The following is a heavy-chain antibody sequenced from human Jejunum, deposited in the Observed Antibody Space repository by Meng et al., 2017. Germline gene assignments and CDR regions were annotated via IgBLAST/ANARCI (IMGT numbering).Heavy chain of an antibody. D-gene: IGHD3-10*01. J-gene: IGHJ5*02. Sequence: SETLSLTCTVSGASISTTNYHWGWIRQPPGKGLEWIGTLSYSGRTYFNPSLKSRITISADTSKNQFSLKLNSVTAADTAVYYCGRDEWFGRFWGVWFDPWGQGTLVTSPQ. CDR1: GASISTTNYH. CDR3: GRDEWFGRFWGVWFDP. CDR2: LSYSGRT. V-gene: IGHV4-39*07.